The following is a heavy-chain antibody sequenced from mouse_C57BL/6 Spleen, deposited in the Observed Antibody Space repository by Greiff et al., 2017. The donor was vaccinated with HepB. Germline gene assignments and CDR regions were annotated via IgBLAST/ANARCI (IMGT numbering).Heavy chain of an antibody. V-gene: IGHV3-1*01. Sequence: VQLQQSGPGMVKPSQSLSLTCTVTGYSITSGYDWHWIRHFPGNKLEWMGYISYSGSTNYNPSLKSRISITHDTSKNHFFLKLNSVTTEDTATYYCASGGSNYGYYAMDYWGQGTSVTVSS. J-gene: IGHJ4*01. CDR3: ASGGSNYGYYAMDY. D-gene: IGHD2-5*01. CDR1: GYSITSGYD. CDR2: ISYSGST.